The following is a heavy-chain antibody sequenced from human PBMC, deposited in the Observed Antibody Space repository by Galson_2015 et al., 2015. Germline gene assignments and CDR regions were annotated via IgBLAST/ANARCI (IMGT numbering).Heavy chain of an antibody. J-gene: IGHJ4*02. V-gene: IGHV1-3*01. D-gene: IGHD6-19*01. CDR2: INVGYGNT. CDR3: ARASIAVAGTGGYYFDY. CDR1: AYSFTSYP. Sequence: SVKVSCKASAYSFTSYPIHWVRQAPGQGREWMGWINVGYGNTEYSQRFQGRVTITRDTSASTAYMELGSLRSEDTAVYYCARASIAVAGTGGYYFDYWGQGTLVTVSS.